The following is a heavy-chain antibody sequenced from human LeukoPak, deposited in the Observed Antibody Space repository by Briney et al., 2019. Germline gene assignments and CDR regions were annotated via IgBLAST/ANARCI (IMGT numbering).Heavy chain of an antibody. J-gene: IGHJ4*02. Sequence: SETLSLTCTVSGGSISNYYWSWIRQPAGKGLEWIGRIYSSGRTNYNPSLKSRVTISVDTSKNQFSLKLSSVTAADTAVYYCARGHLGYCSSTSCSGEDYWGQGTLVTVSS. CDR3: ARGHLGYCSSTSCSGEDY. D-gene: IGHD2-2*01. CDR1: GGSISNYY. CDR2: IYSSGRT. V-gene: IGHV4-4*07.